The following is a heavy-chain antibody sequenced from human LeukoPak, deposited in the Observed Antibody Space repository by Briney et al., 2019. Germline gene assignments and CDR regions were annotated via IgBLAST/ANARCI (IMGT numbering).Heavy chain of an antibody. D-gene: IGHD4-17*01. Sequence: SETLSLTCTVSGGSISSSSYYWGWIRQPPGKGLEWIGSIYYSGSTYYNPSLKSRVTISVDTSKNQFSLKLSSVTAADTAVYYCARESMVYGDYVGGWFDPWGQGTLVTASS. CDR1: GGSISSSSYY. V-gene: IGHV4-39*07. J-gene: IGHJ5*02. CDR3: ARESMVYGDYVGGWFDP. CDR2: IYYSGST.